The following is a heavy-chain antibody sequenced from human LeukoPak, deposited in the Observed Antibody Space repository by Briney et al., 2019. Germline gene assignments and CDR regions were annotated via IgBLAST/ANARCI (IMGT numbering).Heavy chain of an antibody. CDR1: GFTFSSYA. J-gene: IGHJ4*02. CDR2: ISYDGSNK. V-gene: IGHV3-30*04. CDR3: ARDHYYDSSGLFDY. D-gene: IGHD3-22*01. Sequence: PGGSLRLSCAASGFTFSSYAMHWVRQAPGKGLEWVAVISYDGSNKYYADSVKGRFTVSRDNSKNTLYLQMNSLRAEDTAVYYCARDHYYDSSGLFDYWGQGTLVTVSS.